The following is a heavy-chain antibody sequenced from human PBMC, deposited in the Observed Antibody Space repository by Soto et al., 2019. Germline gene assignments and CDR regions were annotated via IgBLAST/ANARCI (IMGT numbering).Heavy chain of an antibody. CDR3: ERGPGSPRYYTGIDV. Sequence: PGGSLRLSCAASGFTLSNHDMYWVRQATGKSLEWVSAIGIGGDTYYPASVKGRFTISRQNAKNSLYLQMNNLRAGDTAVYYCERGPGSPRYYTGIDVWGQGTTVTVSS. V-gene: IGHV3-13*01. CDR1: GFTLSNHD. CDR2: IGIGGDT. D-gene: IGHD3-10*01. J-gene: IGHJ6*02.